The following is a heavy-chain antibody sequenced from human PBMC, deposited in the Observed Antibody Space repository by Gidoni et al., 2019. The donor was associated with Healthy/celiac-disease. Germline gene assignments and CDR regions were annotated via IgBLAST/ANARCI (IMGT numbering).Heavy chain of an antibody. CDR3: ARGQKRWLQKGRNWFDP. V-gene: IGHV4-34*01. CDR2: INDSGST. Sequence: QVQLQQWGAGLLTPSESLSLACAVYGGSFSGYYWSWIRQPPGKGLEWIGEINDSGSTNYNPSSKSRGTISVDTSKNQFSLKLSSVTAADTAVYYCARGQKRWLQKGRNWFDPWGQGTLVTVSS. CDR1: GGSFSGYY. D-gene: IGHD5-12*01. J-gene: IGHJ5*02.